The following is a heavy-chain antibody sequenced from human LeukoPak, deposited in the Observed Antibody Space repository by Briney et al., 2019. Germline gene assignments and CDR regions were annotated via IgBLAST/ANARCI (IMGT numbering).Heavy chain of an antibody. CDR3: ARTSPRYYYGSGHWFDP. D-gene: IGHD3-10*01. V-gene: IGHV4-4*02. CDR2: IYHSGST. J-gene: IGHJ5*02. Sequence: SGTLSLTCAVSGGSISSSNWWSWIRQPPGKGLEWIGEIYHSGSTNYNPPLKSRVTISVDKSKTQFSLKLSSVTAADTAVYYCARTSPRYYYGSGHWFDPWGQGTLVTVSS. CDR1: GGSISSSNW.